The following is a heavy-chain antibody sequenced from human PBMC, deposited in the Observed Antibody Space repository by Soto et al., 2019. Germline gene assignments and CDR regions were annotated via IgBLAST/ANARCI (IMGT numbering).Heavy chain of an antibody. V-gene: IGHV3-21*01. CDR1: GFTFSSYS. D-gene: IGHD3-3*01. CDR2: ISSSSSYI. J-gene: IGHJ6*02. Sequence: GGSLRLSCAASGFTFSSYSMNWVRQAPGKGLEWVSSISSSSSYIYYADSVKGRFTISRDNAKNSLYLQMNSLRAEDTAVYYCARDRSETNYDFWCGYYRVSGMYAWGQGATLPISS. CDR3: ARDRSETNYDFWCGYYRVSGMYA.